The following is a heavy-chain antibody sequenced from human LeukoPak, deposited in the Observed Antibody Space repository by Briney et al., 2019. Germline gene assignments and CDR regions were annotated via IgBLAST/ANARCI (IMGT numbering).Heavy chain of an antibody. Sequence: GGSLRLSCAASGFTFSSYGMHWVRQAPGKGLEWVAVIWYDGSNKYYADSVKGRFTISRDNAKNSLYLQMNSLRAEDTAVYYCARPADYWGQGTLVTVSS. V-gene: IGHV3-33*01. J-gene: IGHJ4*02. CDR1: GFTFSSYG. CDR3: ARPADY. CDR2: IWYDGSNK.